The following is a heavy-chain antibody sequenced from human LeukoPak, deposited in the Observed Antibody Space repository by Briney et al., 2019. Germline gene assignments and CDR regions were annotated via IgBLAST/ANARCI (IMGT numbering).Heavy chain of an antibody. Sequence: GGSLRLSCAASGFTFSSYAMSWVRQAPGKGLEWVSAISGSGSSTYYADSVKGRFTISRDNSKNTLYLQMNSLRAEDTAVYYCAKDHYYDSSGSGIYWGQGTLVTVSS. CDR1: GFTFSSYA. V-gene: IGHV3-23*01. CDR3: AKDHYYDSSGSGIY. J-gene: IGHJ4*02. D-gene: IGHD3-22*01. CDR2: ISGSGSST.